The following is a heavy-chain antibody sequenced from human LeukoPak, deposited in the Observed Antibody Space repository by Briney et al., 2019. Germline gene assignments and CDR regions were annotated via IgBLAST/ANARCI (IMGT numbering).Heavy chain of an antibody. CDR1: GGSISSGYY. Sequence: SETLSLTCTVSGGSISSGYYWGWIRQPPGKGLEWIGTIYHSGSTYYNPSLKSRVTISVDTSKNQFSLKLSSVTAADTAVYYCARESRLSSGWYMDYWGQGTLVTVSS. CDR2: IYHSGST. D-gene: IGHD6-19*01. J-gene: IGHJ4*02. CDR3: ARESRLSSGWYMDY. V-gene: IGHV4-38-2*02.